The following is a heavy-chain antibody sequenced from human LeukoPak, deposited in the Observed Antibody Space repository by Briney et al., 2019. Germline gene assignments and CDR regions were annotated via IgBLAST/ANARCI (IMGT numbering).Heavy chain of an antibody. D-gene: IGHD2-15*01. CDR3: ARDTTYCSGGSCYALFDY. CDR1: GFTFSSYA. CDR2: ISYDGSNK. Sequence: SGGSLRLSCAASGFTFSSYAMHWVRQAPGKGLEWVAVISYDGSNKYYADSVKGRFTISRDSSKNTLYLQMNSLRAEDTAVYYCARDTTYCSGGSCYALFDYCGQGTLVTVSS. J-gene: IGHJ4*02. V-gene: IGHV3-30-3*01.